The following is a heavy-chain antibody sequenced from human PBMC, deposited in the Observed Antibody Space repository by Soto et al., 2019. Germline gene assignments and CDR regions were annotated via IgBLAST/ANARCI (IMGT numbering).Heavy chain of an antibody. D-gene: IGHD3-16*01. J-gene: IGHJ6*03. Sequence: GGSLRLSCAASGFSFSAYSMNWVRQAPGKGLEWVAVIWNDGTNKYYADSVKGRFTISRDDSKNTLYLQMNSLRAEDTAVYYCARASATWAYYYMDVWGKGTTVTVSS. CDR2: IWNDGTNK. CDR3: ARASATWAYYYMDV. CDR1: GFSFSAYS. V-gene: IGHV3-33*08.